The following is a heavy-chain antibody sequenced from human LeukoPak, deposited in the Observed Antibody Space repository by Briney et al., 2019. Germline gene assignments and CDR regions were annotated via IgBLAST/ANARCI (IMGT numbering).Heavy chain of an antibody. J-gene: IGHJ5*02. Sequence: PSETLSLTCSVSGGSVTSGIYHWGWIRQPPGKGLEWIGSVYFDGGTHYNPSLQSRVTVSIDTSKNQFSLRLSSVTAADTALYYCARDHYYDGRGRFDPWGQGTLVTVSS. D-gene: IGHD3-16*01. CDR2: VYFDGGT. CDR1: GGSVTSGIYH. CDR3: ARDHYYDGRGRFDP. V-gene: IGHV4-39*07.